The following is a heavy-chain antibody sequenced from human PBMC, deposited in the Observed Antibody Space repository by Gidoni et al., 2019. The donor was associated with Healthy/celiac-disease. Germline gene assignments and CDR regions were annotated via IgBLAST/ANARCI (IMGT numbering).Heavy chain of an antibody. D-gene: IGHD1-26*01. CDR1: GFPCSDYY. CDR2: ISSSSSYT. J-gene: IGHJ4*02. CDR3: ARETVGAPYFDY. V-gene: IGHV3-11*06. Sequence: QVQLVESGGGLVKPGGSLRLSCAASGFPCSDYYMSWIRQAPGKGLEWVSYISSSSSYTNYADSVKGRFTISRDNAKNSLYLQMNSLRAEDTAVYYCARETVGAPYFDYWGQGTLVTVSS.